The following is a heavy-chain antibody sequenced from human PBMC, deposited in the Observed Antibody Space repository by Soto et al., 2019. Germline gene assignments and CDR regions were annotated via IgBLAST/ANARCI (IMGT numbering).Heavy chain of an antibody. J-gene: IGHJ1*01. V-gene: IGHV1-18*04. CDR1: GHTFTSYC. Sequence: GTPVKARSEASGHTFTSYCLRWARHAPGQGLEWMGWISAYNGNTNYAQKLQGRVTMTTDTSTSTAYMEPRSLRSDDTAVYYCARLYDGSGSYPAYRGQGTLVTVSS. CDR2: ISAYNGNT. D-gene: IGHD3-22*01. CDR3: ARLYDGSGSYPAY.